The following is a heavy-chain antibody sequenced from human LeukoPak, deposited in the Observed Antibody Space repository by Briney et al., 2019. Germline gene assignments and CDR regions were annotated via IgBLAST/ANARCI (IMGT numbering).Heavy chain of an antibody. D-gene: IGHD6-13*01. Sequence: GVSLRLSCAASEFTFRSHCMIWVRQAPAKAREWVSSISSSSSYIYYADSVKGRFTISRDNAKHSLYLQRTSLRAEDTAVYYCAIKSIAAAGTDYWGQGTLVTVSS. V-gene: IGHV3-21*01. CDR3: AIKSIAAAGTDY. CDR2: ISSSSSYI. J-gene: IGHJ4*02. CDR1: EFTFRSHC.